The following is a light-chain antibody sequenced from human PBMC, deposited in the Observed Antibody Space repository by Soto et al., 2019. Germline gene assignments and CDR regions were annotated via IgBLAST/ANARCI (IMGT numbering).Light chain of an antibody. V-gene: IGKV2-28*01. CDR3: MQGQQMPYT. Sequence: DIVMTQAPLSLLVTPGEPASISCRSSQSLDDRNGDNYLDWYLQRPGQSPQLLIYLGSSRASGVPDRFSGSGAGTDFTLKISRVEAEDVRVYYCMQGQQMPYTFGQGTKLEIK. J-gene: IGKJ2*01. CDR1: QSLDDRNGDNY. CDR2: LGS.